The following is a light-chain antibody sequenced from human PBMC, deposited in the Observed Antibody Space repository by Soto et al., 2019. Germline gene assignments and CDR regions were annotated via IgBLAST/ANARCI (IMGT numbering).Light chain of an antibody. Sequence: DIQMTQSPSTLSTSVGETVTIACRASESVRNWLAWFQQKPGNAPKLLIYKVSRLESGVPSRFSGSGYGTDFPFTITGLQPYDCATYYCQQYNTASLTFGQGTKVEFK. J-gene: IGKJ2*01. V-gene: IGKV1-5*03. CDR1: ESVRNW. CDR3: QQYNTASLT. CDR2: KVS.